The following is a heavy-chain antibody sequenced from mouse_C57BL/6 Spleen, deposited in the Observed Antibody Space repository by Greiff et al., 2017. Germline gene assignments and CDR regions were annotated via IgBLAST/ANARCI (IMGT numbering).Heavy chain of an antibody. D-gene: IGHD2-1*01. V-gene: IGHV14-3*01. CDR1: GFTIKTTY. J-gene: IGHJ2*01. Sequence: VQLQQSVAELVRPGASVKLSCTASGFTIKTTYMHWVKQRPEQGLEWIGRIDPANGDTKYAPKFQGKATITADTSSNTAYLQLSSLTSEDTAIYYCARSRLLPFDYWGQGTTLTVSS. CDR2: IDPANGDT. CDR3: ARSRLLPFDY.